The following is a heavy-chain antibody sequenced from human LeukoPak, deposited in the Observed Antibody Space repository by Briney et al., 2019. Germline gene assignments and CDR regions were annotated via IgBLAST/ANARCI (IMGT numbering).Heavy chain of an antibody. V-gene: IGHV4-59*01. CDR2: IYYSGST. Sequence: PSGTLSLTCTVSGGFISSYYWSWIRQPPGKGREGIGYIYYSGSTKYNPSLKSRVTISVDTSKNQFSLKLSSVTAADTAVYYCARRGYSSSWYWEHYFDYWGQGTLVTVSS. CDR3: ARRGYSSSWYWEHYFDY. J-gene: IGHJ4*02. D-gene: IGHD6-13*01. CDR1: GGFISSYY.